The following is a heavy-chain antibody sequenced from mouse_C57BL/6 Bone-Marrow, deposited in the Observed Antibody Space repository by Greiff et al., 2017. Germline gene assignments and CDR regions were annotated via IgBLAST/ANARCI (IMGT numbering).Heavy chain of an antibody. CDR3: ARWDYYGSSYDY. J-gene: IGHJ2*01. CDR2: IYPSDSET. CDR1: GYTFTSYW. D-gene: IGHD1-1*01. Sequence: QVQLQQPGAELVRPGSSVKLSCKASGYTFTSYWMDWVKQRPGQGLEWIGNIYPSDSETHYNQKFKDKATLTVDKSSSTAYMQLSSLTPEDSAVYYCARWDYYGSSYDYWGQGTTLTVSS. V-gene: IGHV1-61*01.